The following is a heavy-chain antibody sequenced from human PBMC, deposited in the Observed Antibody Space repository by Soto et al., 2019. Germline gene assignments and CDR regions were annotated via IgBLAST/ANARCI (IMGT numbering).Heavy chain of an antibody. Sequence: PGGSLRLSCAASGFTFSSYGMHWVRQAPGKGLEWVAVIWYDGSNKYYADSVKGRFTISRDNSKNTLYLQMNSLRAEDTAVYYCAKSIVVVPAAHRTYYYYGMDVWGQGTTVTVSS. CDR1: GFTFSSYG. V-gene: IGHV3-33*06. D-gene: IGHD2-2*01. CDR3: AKSIVVVPAAHRTYYYYGMDV. J-gene: IGHJ6*02. CDR2: IWYDGSNK.